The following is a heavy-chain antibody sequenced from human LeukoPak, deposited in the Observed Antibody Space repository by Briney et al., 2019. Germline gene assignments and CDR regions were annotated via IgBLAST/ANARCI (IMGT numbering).Heavy chain of an antibody. CDR1: GGSFSGYY. J-gene: IGHJ5*02. Sequence: SETLSLTCAVYGGSFSGYYWSWIRQPPGKGLEWIGEINHSGSTNYNPSPKSRVTISVDTSKNQFSLKLSSVTAADTAVYYCARDGDFWSGYRWFDPWGQGTLVTVSS. CDR2: INHSGST. D-gene: IGHD3-3*01. V-gene: IGHV4-34*01. CDR3: ARDGDFWSGYRWFDP.